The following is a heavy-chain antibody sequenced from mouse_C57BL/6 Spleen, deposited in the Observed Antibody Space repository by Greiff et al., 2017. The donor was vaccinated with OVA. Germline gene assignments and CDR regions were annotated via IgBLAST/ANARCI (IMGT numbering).Heavy chain of an antibody. CDR3: ARSATVVAPYWYFDV. V-gene: IGHV1-72*01. J-gene: IGHJ1*03. D-gene: IGHD1-1*01. Sequence: QVQLQQPGAELVKPGASVKLSCKASGYTFTSYWMHWVKQRPGRGLEWIGRIDPNSGGTKYNEKLKSKATLTVDKPSSTAYMQLSSLTSEDSAVYYCARSATVVAPYWYFDVWGTGTTVTVSS. CDR1: GYTFTSYW. CDR2: IDPNSGGT.